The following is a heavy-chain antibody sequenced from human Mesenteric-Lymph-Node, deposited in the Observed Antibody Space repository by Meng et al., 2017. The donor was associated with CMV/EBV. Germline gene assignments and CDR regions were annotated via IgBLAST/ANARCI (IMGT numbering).Heavy chain of an antibody. Sequence: GESLKISCVVSGLTASISHMNWVRQAPGKGLEWVSVICTGDTTHYADFVKGRFTISRDDSKNILYLQMNSLRAEDTAVYYCAKLAYDSSGPPSDYWGQGTLVTVSS. CDR3: AKLAYDSSGPPSDY. J-gene: IGHJ4*02. V-gene: IGHV3-53*01. D-gene: IGHD3-22*01. CDR1: GLTASISH. CDR2: ICTGDTT.